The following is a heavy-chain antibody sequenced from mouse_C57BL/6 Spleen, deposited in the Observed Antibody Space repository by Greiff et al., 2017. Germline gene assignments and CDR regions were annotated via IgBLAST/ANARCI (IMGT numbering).Heavy chain of an antibody. CDR3: ARGDYGSSPPWYFDV. CDR1: GYSITSGYY. Sequence: EVKLLESGPGLVKPSQSLSLTCSVTGYSITSGYYWNWIRQFPGNKLEWMGYISYDGSNNYNPSLKNRISITRDTSNNQFFLKLNSVTTEDTATYYCARGDYGSSPPWYFDVWGTGTTVTVSS. CDR2: ISYDGSN. D-gene: IGHD1-1*01. J-gene: IGHJ1*03. V-gene: IGHV3-6*01.